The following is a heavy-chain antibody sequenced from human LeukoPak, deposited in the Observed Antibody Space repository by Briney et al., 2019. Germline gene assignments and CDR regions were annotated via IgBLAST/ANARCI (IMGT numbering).Heavy chain of an antibody. Sequence: PGGSLRLSCAAPGFTFKTYSMNWVRPAPGKGLEWISYIISGSNTIYYSDSLKGRFTISRDNAKNSLYLQMNSLRAEDTAVYYCVRAFAPRYCFGSSCPFDYWGQGTLVTVSS. J-gene: IGHJ4*02. V-gene: IGHV3-48*01. D-gene: IGHD2-15*01. CDR1: GFTFKTYS. CDR3: VRAFAPRYCFGSSCPFDY. CDR2: IISGSNTI.